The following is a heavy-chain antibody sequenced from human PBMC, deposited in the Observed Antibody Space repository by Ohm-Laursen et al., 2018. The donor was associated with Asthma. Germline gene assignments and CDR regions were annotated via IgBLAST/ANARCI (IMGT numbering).Heavy chain of an antibody. V-gene: IGHV3-30*18. CDR1: GFTVSTNS. D-gene: IGHD1-26*01. J-gene: IGHJ6*02. CDR2: ISYDGSNK. Sequence: SLRLSCTASGFTVSTNSMTWVRQAPGKGLEWVAVISYDGSNKYYADSVKGRFTISRDNSKNTLYPQMNSLRDEDTALYYCAKALVGAPLYYHYYGMDVWGQGTTVTVSS. CDR3: AKALVGAPLYYHYYGMDV.